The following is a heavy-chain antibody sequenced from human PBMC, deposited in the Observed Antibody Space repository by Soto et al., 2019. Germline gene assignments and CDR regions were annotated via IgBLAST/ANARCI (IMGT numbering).Heavy chain of an antibody. Sequence: QVQLQQWGAGLLKPSETLSLTCAVYGGSFSGYYWNWIRQPPGKGLEWIGEINHSGSTNYNPSLKSRVTISVDTSKNQFSLKLSSVTAADTAVYYCARGWGRILDYWGKGTLVTVSS. J-gene: IGHJ4*02. CDR2: INHSGST. CDR1: GGSFSGYY. V-gene: IGHV4-34*01. D-gene: IGHD7-27*01. CDR3: ARGWGRILDY.